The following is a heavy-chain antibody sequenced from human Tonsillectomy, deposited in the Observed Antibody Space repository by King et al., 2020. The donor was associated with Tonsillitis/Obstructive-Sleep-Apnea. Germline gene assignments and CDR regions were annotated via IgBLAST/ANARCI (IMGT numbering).Heavy chain of an antibody. J-gene: IGHJ4*02. D-gene: IGHD5-12*01. Sequence: QLQESGPGLVKPSETLSLICTVSGGSISSSSYYWDWIRQPPGKGLEWIGNIYHSGSTYSNPSLKSRVTISVDTSKNQFSLKLSSVTAADTAVYYCASSFSGYESEFDYWGQGTLVTVSS. CDR3: ASSFSGYESEFDY. CDR2: IYHSGST. V-gene: IGHV4-39*01. CDR1: GGSISSSSYY.